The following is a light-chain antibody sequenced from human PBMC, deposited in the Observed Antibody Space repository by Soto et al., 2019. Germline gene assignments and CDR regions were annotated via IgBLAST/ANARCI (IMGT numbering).Light chain of an antibody. CDR1: QSVGNF. CDR3: QQRSNWPLT. Sequence: EIVLTQSPATLSLSPRARATLSCRASQSVGNFLTWYQQKPGQAPRLLISDVSKRATGIPARFSGGGSGTDFTLTITRLEPEDFAVYYCQQRSNWPLTFGGGTKVDIK. CDR2: DVS. J-gene: IGKJ4*01. V-gene: IGKV3-11*01.